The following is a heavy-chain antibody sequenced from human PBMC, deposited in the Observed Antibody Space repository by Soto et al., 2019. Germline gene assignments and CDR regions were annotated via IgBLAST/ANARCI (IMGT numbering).Heavy chain of an antibody. J-gene: IGHJ6*02. D-gene: IGHD1-26*01. CDR1: GGTFSSYT. CDR3: ARDQEVAARGGMDV. V-gene: IGHV1-69*08. CDR2: IIPILGIA. Sequence: QVQLVQSGAEVKKPGSSVKVSCKASGGTFSSYTISWVRQAPGQELEWMGRIIPILGIANYAQKFQGRVTITADKTTSTSYMELGSMRSEGTAVYYCARDQEVAARGGMDVWGQGTTVTVSS.